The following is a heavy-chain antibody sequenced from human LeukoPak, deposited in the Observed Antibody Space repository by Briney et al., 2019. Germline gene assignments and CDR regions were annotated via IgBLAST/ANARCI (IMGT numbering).Heavy chain of an antibody. CDR1: GYTFTGYY. Sequence: GASGKVSCKASGYTFTGYYMHWVRQAPGQGLEWMGWMNPNSGNTGYAQKFQGRVTITRNTSISTAYMELSSLRSEDTAVYYCARGINTYLWFGGDYMDVWGKGSTVTVSS. V-gene: IGHV1-8*03. CDR3: ARGINTYLWFGGDYMDV. J-gene: IGHJ6*03. D-gene: IGHD3-16*01. CDR2: MNPNSGNT.